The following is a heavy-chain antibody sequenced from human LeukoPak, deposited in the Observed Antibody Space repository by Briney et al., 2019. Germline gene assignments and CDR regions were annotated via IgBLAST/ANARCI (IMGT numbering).Heavy chain of an antibody. D-gene: IGHD3-10*01. CDR1: GFTFDDYA. Sequence: GGSLRLSCAASGFTFDDYAMHWVRQAPGKGLEWVSGISWNSGSIGYADSVKGRFTISRDNAKNSLYLQMNSLRAEDMALYYCAKGNYYGSGSYSLFDYWGQGTLVTVSS. V-gene: IGHV3-9*03. J-gene: IGHJ4*02. CDR3: AKGNYYGSGSYSLFDY. CDR2: ISWNSGSI.